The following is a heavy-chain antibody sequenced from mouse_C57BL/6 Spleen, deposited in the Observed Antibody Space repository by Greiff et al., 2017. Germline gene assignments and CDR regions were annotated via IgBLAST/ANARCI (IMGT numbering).Heavy chain of an antibody. Sequence: EVKLVESGGGLVKPGGSLKLSCAASGFTFSSYTMSWVRQTPEKRLEWVATISGGGGNTYYPDSVKGRFTISRDNAKNTLYLQMSSLRSEDTALYYCARHERTTAGYAMDYWGQGTSVTVSS. V-gene: IGHV5-9*01. D-gene: IGHD1-2*01. CDR3: ARHERTTAGYAMDY. CDR2: ISGGGGNT. CDR1: GFTFSSYT. J-gene: IGHJ4*01.